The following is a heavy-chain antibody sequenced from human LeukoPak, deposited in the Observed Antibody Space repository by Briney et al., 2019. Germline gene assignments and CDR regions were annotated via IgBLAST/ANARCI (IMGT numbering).Heavy chain of an antibody. CDR1: GGSISSGGYS. D-gene: IGHD5-12*01. CDR2: IYYRDT. Sequence: SETLSPTCAVSGGSISSGGYSWSWIRQPPGKGLEWIAFIYYRDTYYNPSLKSRVTTSADTSKNQFSLRLNSVTAADTAVYYCASHSGGYAYWGQGTLVTVSS. J-gene: IGHJ4*02. CDR3: ASHSGGYAY. V-gene: IGHV4-30-4*07.